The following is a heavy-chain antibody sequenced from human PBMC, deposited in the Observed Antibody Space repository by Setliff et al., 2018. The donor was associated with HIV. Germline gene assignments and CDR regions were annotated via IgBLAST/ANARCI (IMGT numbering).Heavy chain of an antibody. CDR3: VALSVVQTQAMELAWFEP. V-gene: IGHV4-39*02. J-gene: IGHJ5*02. Sequence: KPSETLSLTCTVSGGSISSNNYYWGWIRQPPGKGREWIGNVFYSGTTYYSPSLKSRVTISVDTAKNHFSLRLSSVTAADTAVYFCVALSVVQTQAMELAWFEPWGQGTPVTVSS. CDR2: VFYSGTT. D-gene: IGHD1-26*01. CDR1: GGSISSNNYY.